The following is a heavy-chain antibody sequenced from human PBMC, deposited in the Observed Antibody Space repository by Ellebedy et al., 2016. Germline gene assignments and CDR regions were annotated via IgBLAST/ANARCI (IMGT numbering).Heavy chain of an antibody. CDR3: ARGRATMDTKPSYFDS. Sequence: SETLSLTXAVYGGSFSGYYWIWIRQPPGKGFEWIGEINHSGDTKHNPSLTGRGITSVDTSKNQFSLKLTYVTAADMGVYFCARGRATMDTKPSYFDSWGQGTLVTVSS. CDR1: GGSFSGYY. J-gene: IGHJ4*02. D-gene: IGHD3-10*01. CDR2: INHSGDT. V-gene: IGHV4-34*01.